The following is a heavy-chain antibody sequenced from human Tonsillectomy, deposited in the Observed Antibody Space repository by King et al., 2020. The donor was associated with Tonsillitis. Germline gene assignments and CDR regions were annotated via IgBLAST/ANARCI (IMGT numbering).Heavy chain of an antibody. CDR2: ISYDGSNK. J-gene: IGHJ6*02. CDR3: ARAHIAAAEVDFHQYGMDV. D-gene: IGHD6-13*01. V-gene: IGHV3-30-3*01. Sequence: VQLVESGGGVVQPGRSLRLSCAASGFIFSSYPMHWVRQAPGKGLEWVAVISYDGSNKYYADSVKGRFTISRDNSKNTLYVQMSSLRPEDTAVYYCARAHIAAAEVDFHQYGMDVWGQGTTVTVSS. CDR1: GFIFSSYP.